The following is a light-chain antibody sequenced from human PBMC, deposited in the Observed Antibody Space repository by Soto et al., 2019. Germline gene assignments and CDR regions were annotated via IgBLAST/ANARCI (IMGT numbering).Light chain of an antibody. CDR3: QHYGTSSL. CDR1: QSVSDMH. Sequence: EIVLTQSPGTLSLSPGERATLSCRASQSVSDMHLAWYQQKPGQAPRLLIYASNRATGIPDRFSGSGSGTDFTLTISRLEPEDFAVYYCQHYGTSSLFGPGTKVEIK. V-gene: IGKV3-20*01. CDR2: AS. J-gene: IGKJ3*01.